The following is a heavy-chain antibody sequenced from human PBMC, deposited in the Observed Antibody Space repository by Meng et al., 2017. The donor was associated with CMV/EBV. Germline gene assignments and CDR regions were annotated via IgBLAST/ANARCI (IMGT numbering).Heavy chain of an antibody. CDR1: GFTFSDHW. V-gene: IGHV3-7*03. D-gene: IGHD2-2*01. J-gene: IGHJ6*02. Sequence: GESLKISCVASGFTFSDHWMGWVRQAPGKGLEWVADIRRDGREIYYVDSVKGRFTISRDNSKNTLYLQMNSLRAEDTAVYYCAKDQLPWSYYGMDVWGQGTTVTVSS. CDR3: AKDQLPWSYYGMDV. CDR2: IRRDGREI.